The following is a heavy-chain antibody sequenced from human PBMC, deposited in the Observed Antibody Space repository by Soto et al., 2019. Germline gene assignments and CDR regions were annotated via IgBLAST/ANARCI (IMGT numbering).Heavy chain of an antibody. J-gene: IGHJ5*02. CDR1: GGTFSSYA. D-gene: IGHD6-19*01. Sequence: ASVKVSCKASGGTFSSYAISWVRQAPGQGLEWMGGIIPIFGTANYAQKFQGRVTITADESTSTAYMELSSLRSEDTAVYYCARDQAVAGILGWFDPWGQGTLVTVSS. CDR2: IIPIFGTA. V-gene: IGHV1-69*13. CDR3: ARDQAVAGILGWFDP.